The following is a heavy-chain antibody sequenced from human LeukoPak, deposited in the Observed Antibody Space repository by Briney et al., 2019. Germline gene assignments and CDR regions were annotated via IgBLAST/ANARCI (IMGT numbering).Heavy chain of an antibody. Sequence: ASVKVSCKASGYTFTSYGISWVRQAPGQGLEWMGWISAYNGNTNYAQKLQGRVTMTTDTSTSTAYMELRSLRSDDTAVYYCASLNSYGKKYYFDYWGQGTLVTVSS. CDR1: GYTFTSYG. J-gene: IGHJ4*02. CDR2: ISAYNGNT. D-gene: IGHD5-18*01. V-gene: IGHV1-18*01. CDR3: ASLNSYGKKYYFDY.